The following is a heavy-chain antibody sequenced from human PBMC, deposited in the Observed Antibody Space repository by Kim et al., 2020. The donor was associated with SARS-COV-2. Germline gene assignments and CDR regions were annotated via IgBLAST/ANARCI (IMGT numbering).Heavy chain of an antibody. D-gene: IGHD2-21*01. CDR3: ARIMGVNYFDY. V-gene: IGHV4-39*01. Sequence: ETLSLTCTVSGDSISSGTYFWGWIRQPPGKGLEWIGTIYYSGSTNYNPSLKSRVTISVDTSKNQFSLKLSSVTAADTAVYYCARIMGVNYFDYWGQGTLVIVSS. J-gene: IGHJ4*02. CDR2: IYYSGST. CDR1: GDSISSGTYF.